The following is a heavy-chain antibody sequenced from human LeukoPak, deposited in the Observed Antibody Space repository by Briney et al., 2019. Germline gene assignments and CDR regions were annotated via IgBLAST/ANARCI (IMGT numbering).Heavy chain of an antibody. J-gene: IGHJ4*01. CDR3: VGDPRNWNYFDY. V-gene: IGHV3-30*04. D-gene: IGHD1-20*01. Sequence: GGSLRLSCAASGFTFSNYAIHWVRQAPGKGLEWVAVISYDGSNKYYADSVKGRFTISRDNSKNTLYLQMNSLRAEDTAVYYCVGDPRNWNYFDYWGHGILVTVSS. CDR1: GFTFSNYA. CDR2: ISYDGSNK.